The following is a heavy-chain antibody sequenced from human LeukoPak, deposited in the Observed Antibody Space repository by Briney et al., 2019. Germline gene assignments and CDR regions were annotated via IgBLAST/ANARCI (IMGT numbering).Heavy chain of an antibody. CDR3: ARAGDVVVVAATDY. J-gene: IGHJ4*02. V-gene: IGHV3-30*04. D-gene: IGHD2-15*01. CDR2: ISYDGSNK. CDR1: GFTFSSYA. Sequence: GGSLRLSCAASGFTFSSYAMHWVRQAPGKGLEWVAVISYDGSNKYYADSVKGRFTISRDNSKNTLYLQMNSLRAEDTAVYYCARAGDVVVVAATDYWGQGTLVTVSS.